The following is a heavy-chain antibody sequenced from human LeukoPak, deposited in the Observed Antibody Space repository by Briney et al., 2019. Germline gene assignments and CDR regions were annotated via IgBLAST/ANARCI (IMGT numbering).Heavy chain of an antibody. D-gene: IGHD6-6*01. CDR2: ISGSGGNT. J-gene: IGHJ4*02. CDR3: AKGGSIAPRPYYFDY. Sequence: GGSLRLSCAASGFTFSSYAMSWVRQAPGKGLEWVSGISGSGGNTYYADSVKGRFTISRDNSENTLYLQMNSLRAEDTAVYYCAKGGSIAPRPYYFDYWGQGTLVTVSS. V-gene: IGHV3-23*01. CDR1: GFTFSSYA.